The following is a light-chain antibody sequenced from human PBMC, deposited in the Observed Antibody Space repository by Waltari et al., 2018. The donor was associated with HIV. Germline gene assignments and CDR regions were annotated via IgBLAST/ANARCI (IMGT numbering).Light chain of an antibody. Sequence: TQMTQSPSSLSASVGDRLTLACRASQSISTSLNWYQQKHGRAPNLLIYAASSLHSGVPSRFTGSGSGTDFTLTIDNLQPEDFATYYCQQTSNTPWTFGQGTKVEIQ. J-gene: IGKJ1*01. V-gene: IGKV1-39*01. CDR3: QQTSNTPWT. CDR1: QSISTS. CDR2: AAS.